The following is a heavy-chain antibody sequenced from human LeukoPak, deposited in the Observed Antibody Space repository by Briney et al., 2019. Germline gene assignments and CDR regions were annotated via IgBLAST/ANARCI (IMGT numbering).Heavy chain of an antibody. J-gene: IGHJ4*02. D-gene: IGHD3-10*01. CDR1: GFTFSNYA. CDR2: ISYDGSTK. CDR3: AKDLHYYGPGSSPQY. V-gene: IGHV3-30*18. Sequence: PGRSLRLSCAASGFTFSNYAMHWVRRAPGKGLEWVALISYDGSTKHYADSVKGRFTISRDNSKNTLSLQINSLRSEDTAVYYCAKDLHYYGPGSSPQYWGQGTLVTVSS.